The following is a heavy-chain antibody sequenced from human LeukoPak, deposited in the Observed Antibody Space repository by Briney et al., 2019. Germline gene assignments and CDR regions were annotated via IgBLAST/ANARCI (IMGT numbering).Heavy chain of an antibody. J-gene: IGHJ4*02. V-gene: IGHV4-59*01. D-gene: IGHD4-17*01. CDR1: GGSISSYY. Sequence: KASETLSLTCTVSGGSISSYYWSWLRQPPGKGLEWIGYIYYSGSTNYNPSLRSRVTISVDTSKNQFSLKLSSVTAAETAVYYCARAWHDYGDYSHFDYWGQGTLVTVSS. CDR2: IYYSGST. CDR3: ARAWHDYGDYSHFDY.